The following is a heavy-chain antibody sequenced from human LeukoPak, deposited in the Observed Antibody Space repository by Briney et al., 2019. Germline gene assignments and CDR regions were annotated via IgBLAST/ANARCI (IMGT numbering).Heavy chain of an antibody. V-gene: IGHV4-30-4*08. J-gene: IGHJ4*02. CDR3: ARAAADYGDFNY. CDR1: GGSISSYY. D-gene: IGHD4-17*01. CDR2: IYYSGST. Sequence: SETLSLTCTVSGGSISSYYWGWIRQPPGKGLEWIGYIYYSGSTYYNPSLKSRVTISVDTSKNQFSLKLSSVTAADTAVYYCARAAADYGDFNYWGQGTLVTVSS.